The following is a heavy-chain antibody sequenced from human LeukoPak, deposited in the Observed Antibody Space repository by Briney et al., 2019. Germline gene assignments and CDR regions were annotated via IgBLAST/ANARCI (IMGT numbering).Heavy chain of an antibody. D-gene: IGHD3-3*01. CDR2: FYHSGST. J-gene: IGHJ4*02. CDR3: ASRNFGVVTD. Sequence: SETLSLTCAVSGGSISSSYRWTWVRQPPGKGLEWIGQFYHSGSTNYNPSLKSRVTISVDTSKNQFSLKLSSVTAADTAVYYCASRNFGVVTDWGQGTLVTVSS. V-gene: IGHV4-4*02. CDR1: GGSISSSYR.